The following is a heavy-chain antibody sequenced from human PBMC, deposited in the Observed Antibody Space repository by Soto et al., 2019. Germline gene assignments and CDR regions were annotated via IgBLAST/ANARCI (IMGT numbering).Heavy chain of an antibody. CDR2: IVPMFGTS. D-gene: IGHD3-3*01. Sequence: QERLVQSGAEVRKPGSSVKVSCKVTVGTSTRYAITWVRQAPGQWLEWMGGIVPMFGTSKYAQKFQGRVTITAATSTNIAYMELRSLRSEDTAVYYCNRGSEYDFWSGYLWGQGTLVSVSS. J-gene: IGHJ4*02. CDR1: VGTSTRYA. V-gene: IGHV1-69*06. CDR3: NRGSEYDFWSGYL.